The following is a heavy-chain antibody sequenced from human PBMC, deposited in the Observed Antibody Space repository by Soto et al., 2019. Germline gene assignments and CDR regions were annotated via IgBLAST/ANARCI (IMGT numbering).Heavy chain of an antibody. V-gene: IGHV4-31*03. CDR1: GGSISSGGYY. CDR2: MYYSGST. CDR3: VRAGLGIQLWFS. D-gene: IGHD5-18*01. Sequence: PSETLSLTCTVSGGSISSGGYYWSWIRQHPGKGLEWIGYMYYSGSTYYNPSLKSRVTISVDTSKNQFSLKLTSVTAADTAVYYCVRAGLGIQLWFSWGPGTLVTVSS. J-gene: IGHJ5*02.